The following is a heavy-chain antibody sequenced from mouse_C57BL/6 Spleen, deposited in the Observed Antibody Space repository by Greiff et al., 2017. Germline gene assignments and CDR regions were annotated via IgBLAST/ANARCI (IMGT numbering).Heavy chain of an antibody. Sequence: VQGVESGPGLVQPSQSLSITCTVSGFSLTSYGVHWVRQSPGKGLEWLGVIWSGGSTDYNAAFISRLSISKDNSKSQVFFKMNSLQADDTAIYYCARMGTTVPYYFDYWGQGTTLTVSS. CDR1: GFSLTSYG. D-gene: IGHD1-1*01. CDR2: IWSGGST. CDR3: ARMGTTVPYYFDY. J-gene: IGHJ2*01. V-gene: IGHV2-2*01.